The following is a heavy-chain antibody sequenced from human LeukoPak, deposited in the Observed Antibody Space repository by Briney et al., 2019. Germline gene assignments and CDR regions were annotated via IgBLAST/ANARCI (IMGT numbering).Heavy chain of an antibody. Sequence: PSETLSLTCAVYGGSFSDYYWSWIRQPPGKGLEWVGEIDHRGSTNDNPSLKSRVTISGDTSKNQFSLKLNSVTAADTAVYYCVRHSGWERDTRFDYWGQGALVTVSS. J-gene: IGHJ4*02. CDR2: IDHRGST. CDR1: GGSFSDYY. V-gene: IGHV4-34*01. CDR3: VRHSGWERDTRFDY. D-gene: IGHD1-26*01.